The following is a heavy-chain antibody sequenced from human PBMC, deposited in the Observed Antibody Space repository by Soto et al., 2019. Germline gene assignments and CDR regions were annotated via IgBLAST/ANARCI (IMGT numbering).Heavy chain of an antibody. Sequence: GGSLRLSCAASGFTFSSYAMSWVRQAPGKGLEWVSAISGSGGSTYYADSVKGRFTISRDNSKNTLYLQMNSLRAEDTAVYYCADYIVVVPAPLDYWGQGTLVTVSS. V-gene: IGHV3-23*01. CDR1: GFTFSSYA. CDR3: ADYIVVVPAPLDY. J-gene: IGHJ4*02. CDR2: ISGSGGST. D-gene: IGHD2-2*01.